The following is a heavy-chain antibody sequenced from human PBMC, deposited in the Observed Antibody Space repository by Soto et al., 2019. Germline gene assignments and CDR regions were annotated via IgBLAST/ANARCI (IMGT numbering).Heavy chain of an antibody. CDR3: ARLIPLKEYTRVRTDAFDI. CDR1: GGSISSSSYY. CDR2: IYYSGST. J-gene: IGHJ3*02. Sequence: SETLSLTCTVSGGSISSSSYYWGWIRQPPGKGLEWIGSIYYSGSTYYNPSLKSRVTISVDTSKNQFSLKLSSVTAADTAVYYCARLIPLKEYTRVRTDAFDIWGQGTMVTVSS. D-gene: IGHD3-16*01. V-gene: IGHV4-39*01.